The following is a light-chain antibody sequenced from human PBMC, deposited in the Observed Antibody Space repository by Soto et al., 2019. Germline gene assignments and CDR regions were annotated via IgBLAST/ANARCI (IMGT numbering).Light chain of an antibody. J-gene: IGLJ2*01. V-gene: IGLV1-40*01. CDR2: GNT. Sequence: VLTQPPSVSGAPGQRVTISCTGSSSNIGTAYDVHWYQQFPGVAPKLLIYGNTNRPSGVPDRFSGSRSGTSASLAITGLQAEDEADYYCQTYDISLSSVVFGGGTKLTVL. CDR1: SSNIGTAYD. CDR3: QTYDISLSSVV.